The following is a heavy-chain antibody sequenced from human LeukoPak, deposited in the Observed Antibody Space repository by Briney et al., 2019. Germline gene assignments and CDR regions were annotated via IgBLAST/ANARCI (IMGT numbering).Heavy chain of an antibody. CDR1: GGSISSSSYY. V-gene: IGHV4-39*01. CDR2: IYYSGST. CDR3: ARRPGAFDI. J-gene: IGHJ3*02. Sequence: SETLSLTCTVSGGSISSSSYYWGWIRQPPGKGLEWIGSIYYSGSTYYNPPLKSRVTISVDTSKNQFSLKLSSVTAADTAVYYCARRPGAFDIWGQGTMVTVSS.